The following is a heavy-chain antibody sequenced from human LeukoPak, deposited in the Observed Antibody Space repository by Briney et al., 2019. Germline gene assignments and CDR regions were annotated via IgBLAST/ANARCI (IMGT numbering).Heavy chain of an antibody. V-gene: IGHV3-7*01. J-gene: IGHJ4*02. CDR1: GFTFSSYW. CDR2: IKQDGSEK. Sequence: GGSLRLSCAASGFTFSSYWMSWVRQAPGKGLEWVANIKQDGSEKYYVDSVKGRFTISRDNAKNSLYLQMNSLRAEDTAVYYCARDLGLPTVAGNLFDYWGQGTLVTVSS. D-gene: IGHD4-11*01. CDR3: ARDLGLPTVAGNLFDY.